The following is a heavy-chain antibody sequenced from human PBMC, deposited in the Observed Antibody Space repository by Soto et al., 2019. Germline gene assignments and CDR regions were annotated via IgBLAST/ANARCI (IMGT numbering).Heavy chain of an antibody. D-gene: IGHD2-15*01. V-gene: IGHV1-46*01. CDR1: GYIFTNYY. CDR3: ARDCSGGSCYFDY. Sequence: ASVKVSCKASGYIFTNYYIHWVRQAPGQGLEWMGIINPSGGSTSYAQKFQGRVTMTRDTSTSTVYMELSSLRSEDTAVYYCARDCSGGSCYFDYWGQVTLVTV. CDR2: INPSGGST. J-gene: IGHJ4*02.